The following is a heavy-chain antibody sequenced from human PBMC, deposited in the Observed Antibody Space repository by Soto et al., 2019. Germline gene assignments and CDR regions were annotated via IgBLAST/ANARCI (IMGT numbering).Heavy chain of an antibody. V-gene: IGHV3-30*18. CDR1: GFTFSSYG. D-gene: IGHD1-26*01. CDR3: AKDVGVTWELLDY. Sequence: GGSLRLSCAASGFTFSSYGMHWVRQAPGKGLEWVAVISYDGSNKYYADSVKGRFTISRDNSKNTLYLQMNSLRAEDTAVYYCAKDVGVTWELLDYWGQGTLVTVSS. CDR2: ISYDGSNK. J-gene: IGHJ4*02.